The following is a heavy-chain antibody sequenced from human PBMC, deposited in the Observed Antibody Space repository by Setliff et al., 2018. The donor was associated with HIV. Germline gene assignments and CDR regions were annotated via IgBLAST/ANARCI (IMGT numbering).Heavy chain of an antibody. J-gene: IGHJ4*02. Sequence: GASVKVSCKASGSTFTDYCMHWVQQAPGKGLEWMGRVDPEDGETIYAEKFQGRVTITADTSTDTAYMELSSLRSEDTAVYYCATEYYYDSIGYPQPLDYWGQGTLVTVSS. D-gene: IGHD3-22*01. V-gene: IGHV1-69-2*01. CDR2: VDPEDGET. CDR3: ATEYYYDSIGYPQPLDY. CDR1: GSTFTDYC.